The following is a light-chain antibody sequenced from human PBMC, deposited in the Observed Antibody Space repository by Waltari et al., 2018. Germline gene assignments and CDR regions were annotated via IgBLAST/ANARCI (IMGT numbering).Light chain of an antibody. V-gene: IGLV2-23*02. CDR3: CSYAGDSTYV. CDR2: EVS. CDR1: SSDIGIYNL. Sequence: SALTQPASVSGSPGQSITISCTGSSSDIGIYNLVSWYQHHPGKVPKLIIYEVSERPSGVSGRFSGSKSGNTSSLTLSDLQPEDGADYYCCSYAGDSTYVFGTGTKVTVL. J-gene: IGLJ1*01.